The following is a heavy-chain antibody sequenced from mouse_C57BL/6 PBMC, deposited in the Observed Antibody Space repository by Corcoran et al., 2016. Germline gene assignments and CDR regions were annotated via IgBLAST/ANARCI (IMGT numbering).Heavy chain of an antibody. CDR2: IYPGSGNT. J-gene: IGHJ4*01. D-gene: IGHD2-1*01. CDR3: ARQQIYYGNPYAMDY. V-gene: IGHV1-84*01. Sequence: QIQLQRSGPELVKPGAAVKISCKASGYTVTDYYINWVKQKPGQGIEWIGWIYPGSGNTKYNEKFKGKATLTVDTSSSTAYMQLSSLTSEDSAVYFCARQQIYYGNPYAMDYWGQGTSVTVSS. CDR1: GYTVTDYY.